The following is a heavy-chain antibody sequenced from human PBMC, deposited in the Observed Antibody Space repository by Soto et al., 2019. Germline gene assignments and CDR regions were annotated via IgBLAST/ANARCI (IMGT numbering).Heavy chain of an antibody. CDR1: GASISRYY. V-gene: IGHV4-59*01. Sequence: PSETLSLSCTVSGASISRYYWSWIRQSPGKGLEWIGYLYNTGSTIYNPSLKSRVTISVDTSKNQFSLKMNSVTAADTAVYYCARDLWGYRGVNCYSLDVWGQGTTVT. J-gene: IGHJ6*02. D-gene: IGHD2-21*02. CDR2: LYNTGST. CDR3: ARDLWGYRGVNCYSLDV.